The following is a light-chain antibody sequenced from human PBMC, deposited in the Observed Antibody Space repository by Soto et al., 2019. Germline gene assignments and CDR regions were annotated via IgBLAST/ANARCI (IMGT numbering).Light chain of an antibody. CDR3: QQHYSYPQT. CDR1: QGINSY. V-gene: IGKV1-8*01. J-gene: IGKJ1*01. Sequence: IRMTQSPSSFSASPGDRVTITCRASQGINSYLAWYQQKQGKAPTLLIYAASTWQSEVPSRFSGSGSGTDFTLTISCLQSEDFATYYCQQHYSYPQTFGQGTKVEIK. CDR2: AAS.